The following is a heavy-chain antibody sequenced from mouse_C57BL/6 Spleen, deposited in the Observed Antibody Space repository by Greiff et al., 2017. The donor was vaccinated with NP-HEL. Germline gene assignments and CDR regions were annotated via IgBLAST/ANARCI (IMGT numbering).Heavy chain of an antibody. CDR3: ARLGGLGDFDY. CDR1: GFTFSDYG. D-gene: IGHD4-1*01. J-gene: IGHJ2*01. V-gene: IGHV5-17*01. CDR2: ISSGSSTI. Sequence: EVKLMESGGGLVKPGGSLKLSCAASGFTFSDYGMHWVRQAPEKGLEWVAYISSGSSTIYYADTVKGRFTISRDNAKNTLFLQMTSLRSEDTAMYYCARLGGLGDFDYWGQGTTLTVSS.